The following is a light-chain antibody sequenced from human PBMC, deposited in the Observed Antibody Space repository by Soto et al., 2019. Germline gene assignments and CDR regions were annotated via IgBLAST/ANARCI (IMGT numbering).Light chain of an antibody. CDR3: QQYSSYGT. Sequence: DIQRKPPRSTLSASVGESVTIPCRASQSISRWLAWYQQKPGKAPKLLIYKASNLESGVPSRFSARGSGTEFTLSISSLQPDDFATYYCQQYSSYGTLGKGTK. V-gene: IGKV1-5*03. CDR1: QSISRW. CDR2: KAS. J-gene: IGKJ1*01.